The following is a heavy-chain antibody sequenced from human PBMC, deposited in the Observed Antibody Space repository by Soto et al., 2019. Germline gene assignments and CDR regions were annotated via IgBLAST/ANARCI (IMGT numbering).Heavy chain of an antibody. J-gene: IGHJ6*02. CDR1: GFTFSSYE. CDR2: ISSSGSTI. CDR3: ARDHKGGYYYYGMDV. Sequence: GWSLRLSCASSGFTFSSYEMNWVRQAPGKGLEWVSYISSSGSTIYYADSVKGRFTISRDNAKNSLYLQMNSLRAEDTAVYYCARDHKGGYYYYGMDVWGQGTTVTVSS. V-gene: IGHV3-48*03.